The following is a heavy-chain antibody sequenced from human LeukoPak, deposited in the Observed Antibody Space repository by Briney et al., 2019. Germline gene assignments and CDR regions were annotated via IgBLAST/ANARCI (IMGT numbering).Heavy chain of an antibody. V-gene: IGHV4-31*03. J-gene: IGHJ4*02. CDR2: IYYSGST. CDR3: ARGTAVTTLLHY. Sequence: SQTLSLTCTVSGGSISSGGYYWSWIRQHPGKGLEWIGYIYYSGSTYYNPSLKSRVTISVDTSKNQFSLKLSSVTAADTAVYYCARGTAVTTLLHYWGQGTLVTVSS. CDR1: GGSISSGGYY. D-gene: IGHD4-17*01.